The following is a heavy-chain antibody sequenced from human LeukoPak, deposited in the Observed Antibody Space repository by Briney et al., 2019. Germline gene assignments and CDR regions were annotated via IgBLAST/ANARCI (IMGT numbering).Heavy chain of an antibody. CDR2: ISIAGSTK. Sequence: GGSLRLSCTASGFTFRSHAMHWVRQAPGKGLEWVAVISIAGSTKYYADSAKGRFTISRDNSKNTLYMQMNSLRDEDTAVYYCARPSYSSGWYPFDPWGQGTLVTVSS. CDR3: ARPSYSSGWYPFDP. V-gene: IGHV3-30*04. J-gene: IGHJ5*02. D-gene: IGHD6-19*01. CDR1: GFTFRSHA.